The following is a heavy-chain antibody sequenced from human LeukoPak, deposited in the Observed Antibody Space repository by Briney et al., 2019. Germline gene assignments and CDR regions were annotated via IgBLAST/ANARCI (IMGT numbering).Heavy chain of an antibody. V-gene: IGHV4-39*01. CDR2: FLYPGNT. CDR1: GGSISDSTYY. D-gene: IGHD1-26*01. J-gene: IGHJ4*02. Sequence: SETLSLTCTVSGGSISDSTYYWGWIRQPPGKGLEWIGSFLYPGNTYYNPSLKSRVTLSADTSKIQFSLNVIFVTAADTAVYYCARRPRVGDKSHSFDYWGQGTLVTVSS. CDR3: ARRPRVGDKSHSFDY.